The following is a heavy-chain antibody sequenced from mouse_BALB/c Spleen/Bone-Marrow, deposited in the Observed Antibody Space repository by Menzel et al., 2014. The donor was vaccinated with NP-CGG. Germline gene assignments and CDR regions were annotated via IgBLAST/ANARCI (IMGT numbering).Heavy chain of an antibody. J-gene: IGHJ2*01. D-gene: IGHD2-14*01. V-gene: IGHV5-17*02. CDR3: ARDVPLYDVGYFDY. Sequence: EVQRVESGGGLVQPGGPRKLSCAASGFTFSSFGMHWVRQAPEKGLEWVAYISSGSSTIYYADTVKGRFTISRDNPKNTLFLQMTSLRSEDTAMYYCARDVPLYDVGYFDYWGQGTTLTASS. CDR2: ISSGSSTI. CDR1: GFTFSSFG.